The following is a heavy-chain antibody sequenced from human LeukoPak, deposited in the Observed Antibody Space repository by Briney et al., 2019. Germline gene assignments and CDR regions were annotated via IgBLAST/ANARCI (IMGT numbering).Heavy chain of an antibody. CDR1: GFTFSDYW. Sequence: HPGGSLRLCCVASGFTFSDYWMSWVRQAPGKGLEWVANIEQDGSEKYYVDSVKGRFTISRDNAKNSLYLQMNSLRAEDTAVYYCARVRCSSTSCYVLRFDFWGQGTLVTVSS. CDR2: IEQDGSEK. D-gene: IGHD2-2*01. V-gene: IGHV3-7*01. J-gene: IGHJ4*02. CDR3: ARVRCSSTSCYVLRFDF.